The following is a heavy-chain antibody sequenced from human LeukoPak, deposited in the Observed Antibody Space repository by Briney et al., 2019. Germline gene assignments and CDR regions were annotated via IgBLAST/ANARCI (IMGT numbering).Heavy chain of an antibody. V-gene: IGHV4-34*01. Sequence: SETLSLTCVVYGGSFSGYYWSWIRQPPGKGLEWIGEINHSGSTNYNPSLKSRVTISVDTSKNQFSLKLSSVTAADTAVYYCARGGDSSPHLDYWGQGTLVTVSS. D-gene: IGHD6-13*01. J-gene: IGHJ4*02. CDR3: ARGGDSSPHLDY. CDR2: INHSGST. CDR1: GGSFSGYY.